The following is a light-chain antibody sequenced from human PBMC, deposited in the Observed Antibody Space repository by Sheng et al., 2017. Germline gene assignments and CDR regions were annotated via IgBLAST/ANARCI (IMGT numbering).Light chain of an antibody. CDR2: DVS. V-gene: IGLV2-14*01. CDR3: SSYTSSNTLFV. CDR1: SSDVAIYNY. J-gene: IGLJ1*01. Sequence: QSALTQPASVSGSPGQSITISCTGTSSDVAIYNYVSWYQQHPGKAPKLMIYDVSDRPSGVSNRFSGSKSGNTASLTISGLQAEDEADYYCSSYTSSNTLFVFGTGTRVTVL.